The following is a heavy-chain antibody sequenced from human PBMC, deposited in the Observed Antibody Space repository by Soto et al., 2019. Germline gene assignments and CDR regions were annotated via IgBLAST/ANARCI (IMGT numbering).Heavy chain of an antibody. Sequence: GGSLRLSCAASGFTFSSYGMHWVRQAPGKGLEWVVVIWYDGSNKYYADSVKGRFTISRDNSKNTLYLQMNSLRAEDTAVYYCARDIAAAGTGAFDIWGQGTMVTVSS. CDR3: ARDIAAAGTGAFDI. CDR2: IWYDGSNK. J-gene: IGHJ3*02. CDR1: GFTFSSYG. D-gene: IGHD6-13*01. V-gene: IGHV3-33*01.